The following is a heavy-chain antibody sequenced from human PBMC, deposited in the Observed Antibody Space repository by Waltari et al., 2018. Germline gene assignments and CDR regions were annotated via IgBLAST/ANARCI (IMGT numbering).Heavy chain of an antibody. CDR1: GFTFSSYD. D-gene: IGHD4-17*01. V-gene: IGHV3-13*01. Sequence: EVQLVESGGGLVQPGGSLRLSCAASGFTFSSYDMHWVRQATGKGLEWVSAIGTAGDTYYPGSVKGRFTISRENAKNSLYLQMNSLRAGDTAVYYCARGKSSDYGDYGWFDPWGQGTLVTVSS. CDR3: ARGKSSDYGDYGWFDP. CDR2: IGTAGDT. J-gene: IGHJ5*02.